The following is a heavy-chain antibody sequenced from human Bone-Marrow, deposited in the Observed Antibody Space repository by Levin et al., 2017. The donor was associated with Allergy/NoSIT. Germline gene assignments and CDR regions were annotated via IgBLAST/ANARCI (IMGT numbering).Heavy chain of an antibody. V-gene: IGHV3-7*01. J-gene: IGHJ6*02. CDR3: ARRGGVEMATIKAAYYYYGMDV. Sequence: QTGGSLRLSCAASGFTFSSYWMSWVRQAPGKGLEWVANIKQDGSEKYYVDSVKGRFTISRDNAKNSLYLQMNSLRAEDTAVYYCARRGGVEMATIKAAYYYYGMDVWGQGTTVTVSS. CDR2: IKQDGSEK. D-gene: IGHD5-24*01. CDR1: GFTFSSYW.